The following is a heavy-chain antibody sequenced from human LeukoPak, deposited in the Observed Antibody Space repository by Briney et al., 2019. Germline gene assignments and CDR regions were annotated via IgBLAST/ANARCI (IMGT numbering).Heavy chain of an antibody. Sequence: GGSLRLSCAASGFTFSSYAMSWVRQAPGKGLEWVSLISGSGGSTYYADSVKGRFTISRDNSKNTLYLQTNSLRAEDTAVYYCAKDRGYSSSFEGAFDIWGQGTMVTVSS. D-gene: IGHD6-6*01. CDR1: GFTFSSYA. CDR2: ISGSGGST. J-gene: IGHJ3*02. V-gene: IGHV3-23*01. CDR3: AKDRGYSSSFEGAFDI.